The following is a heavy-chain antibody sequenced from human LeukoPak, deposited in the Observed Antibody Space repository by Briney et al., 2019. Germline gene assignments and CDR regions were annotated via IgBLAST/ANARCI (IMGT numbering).Heavy chain of an antibody. CDR1: GGSFSGYY. V-gene: IGHV4-34*01. Sequence: SETLSLTCAVYGGSFSGYYWSWIRQPPGKGLEWIGEINHSGSTNYNPSLKSRVTISVDTSKNQFSLKLSSVTAADTAVYYCARGPRAVAGKKFDYWGQGTLVTVSS. CDR2: INHSGST. CDR3: ARGPRAVAGKKFDY. J-gene: IGHJ4*02. D-gene: IGHD6-19*01.